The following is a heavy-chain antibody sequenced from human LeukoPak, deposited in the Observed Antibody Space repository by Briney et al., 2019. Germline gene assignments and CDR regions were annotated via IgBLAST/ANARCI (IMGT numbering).Heavy chain of an antibody. CDR2: MYSSGST. J-gene: IGHJ5*02. Sequence: TSETLSLTCTVSGVSISSGDYYWSWICQPPGKGLEWIGYMYSSGSTYYNPSLKSRATISVDTSKNQFSLKLSSVTAADTAVYYCARPYYYDSRIDPWGQRTLVTVSS. CDR3: ARPYYYDSRIDP. V-gene: IGHV4-30-4*01. D-gene: IGHD3-22*01. CDR1: GVSISSGDYY.